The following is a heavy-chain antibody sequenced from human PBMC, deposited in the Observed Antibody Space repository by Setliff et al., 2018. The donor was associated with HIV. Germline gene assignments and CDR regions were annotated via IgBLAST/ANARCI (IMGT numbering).Heavy chain of an antibody. CDR3: AREGIAFNPGDY. CDR1: GGSISNNYW. J-gene: IGHJ4*02. V-gene: IGHV4-4*02. CDR2: INLSGGT. Sequence: PSETLSLTCAVSGGSISNNYWWSWVRQPPGKWLEWIGEINLSGGTNYIPSLKSRLTMSVDKSKNQVSMNLTSVTAADTAIYYCAREGIAFNPGDYRGQGTLVTVSS.